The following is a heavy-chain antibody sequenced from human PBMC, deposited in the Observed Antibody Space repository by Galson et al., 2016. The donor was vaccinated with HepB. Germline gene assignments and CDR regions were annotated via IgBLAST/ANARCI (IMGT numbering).Heavy chain of an antibody. CDR3: ARGRYCSGGGCYLDY. Sequence: SLRLSCAASGSIFSGYWMNWVRQAPGEGLEWVADISPDGSRKYYVDSVRGRFTISRDNSKNSLFLYMNNVRADDTALYYCARGRYCSGGGCYLDYWGQGTLVTVSS. CDR2: ISPDGSRK. CDR1: GSIFSGYW. D-gene: IGHD2-15*01. V-gene: IGHV3-7*03. J-gene: IGHJ4*02.